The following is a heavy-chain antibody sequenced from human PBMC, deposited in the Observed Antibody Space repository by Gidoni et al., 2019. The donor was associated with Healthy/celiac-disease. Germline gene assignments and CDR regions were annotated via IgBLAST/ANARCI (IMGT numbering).Heavy chain of an antibody. CDR1: GGSTSSGGYY. V-gene: IGHV4-31*01. CDR3: ARGAQAFDP. CDR2: IYYSGST. Sequence: VQLQQSGPGLVKPAQTLSLTGTVSGGSTSSGGYYWSWIGQPPGMGLEWIAYIYYSGSTYYNPSLKSLVTISVDTSKNQFSLKLSSVTAADTAVYYCARGAQAFDPWGQGTLVTVSS. J-gene: IGHJ5*02.